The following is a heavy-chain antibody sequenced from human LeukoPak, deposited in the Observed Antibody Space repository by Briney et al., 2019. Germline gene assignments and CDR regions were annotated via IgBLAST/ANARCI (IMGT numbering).Heavy chain of an antibody. V-gene: IGHV1-69*01. D-gene: IGHD4-17*01. CDR2: IIPIFGTA. Sequence: SVEVSCKASGGTFSSYAISWVRQAPGQGLEWMGGIIPIFGTANYAQKFQGRVTITADESTSTAYMELSSLRSEDTAVYYCARGGTYGDFPFDYWGQGTLVTVSS. CDR1: GGTFSSYA. CDR3: ARGGTYGDFPFDY. J-gene: IGHJ4*02.